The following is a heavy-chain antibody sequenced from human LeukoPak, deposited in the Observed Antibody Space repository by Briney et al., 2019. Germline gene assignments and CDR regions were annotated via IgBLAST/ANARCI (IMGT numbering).Heavy chain of an antibody. D-gene: IGHD3-10*01. CDR3: ARDPKGGSGRYFSSYYYYRLDV. J-gene: IGHJ6*02. Sequence: GGSLRLSCAAAGFTFSSYGMRWVRQAPGKGLEWLGIILTDGSKKLFGGSVKGRLSISRDNSQNNLYLEMNSLRVDDTAVYYCARDPKGGSGRYFSSYYYYRLDVWGQGTTVVVSS. CDR1: GFTFSSYG. V-gene: IGHV3-33*01. CDR2: ILTDGSKK.